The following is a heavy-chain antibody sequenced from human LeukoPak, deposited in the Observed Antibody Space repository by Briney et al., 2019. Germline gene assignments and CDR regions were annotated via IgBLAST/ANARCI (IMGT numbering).Heavy chain of an antibody. Sequence: GASVKLSCKASGYTFTDYALHWVRQAPGQSLEWMGWLNPVRGYTKVSQNFEARVTITRDTSATTAYMELSSLRFEDTAVYYCARTASWSFDSWGQGTLVSVSS. CDR2: LNPVRGYT. CDR1: GYTFTDYA. V-gene: IGHV1-3*01. D-gene: IGHD5-18*01. J-gene: IGHJ4*02. CDR3: ARTASWSFDS.